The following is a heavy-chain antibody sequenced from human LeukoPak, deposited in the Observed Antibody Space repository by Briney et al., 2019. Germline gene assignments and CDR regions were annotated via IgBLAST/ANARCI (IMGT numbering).Heavy chain of an antibody. V-gene: IGHV4-34*01. D-gene: IGHD2-2*01. CDR2: INHSGST. J-gene: IGHJ5*02. CDR1: GGSFSGYY. Sequence: SETLSLTCAVYGGSFSGYYWSWIRQPPGKGLEWIGEINHSGSTNYNPSLKSRVTISVDTSKNQLTLKLSSVTAADTAVYYCARDRQGYCSSTSCPRGFDPWGQGTLVTVSS. CDR3: ARDRQGYCSSTSCPRGFDP.